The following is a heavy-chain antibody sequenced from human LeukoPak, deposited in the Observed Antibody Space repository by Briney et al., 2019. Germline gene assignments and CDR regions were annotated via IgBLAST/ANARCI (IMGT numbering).Heavy chain of an antibody. J-gene: IGHJ3*02. Sequence: ASVKVSCKASGYTFTVNHMYWVRQAPGQGLELMGWINPETGGTNYAQKFQGRVTMTGDTSISTAYMELSSLKSDDTAVYYCARELGINAFGIWGQGTMVTVSS. CDR2: INPETGGT. CDR3: ARELGINAFGI. CDR1: GYTFTVNH. V-gene: IGHV1-2*02. D-gene: IGHD7-27*01.